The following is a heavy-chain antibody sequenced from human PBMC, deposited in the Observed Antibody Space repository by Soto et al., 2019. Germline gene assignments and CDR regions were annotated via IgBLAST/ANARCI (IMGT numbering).Heavy chain of an antibody. Sequence: QVQLVESGGGVVQPGRSLRLSCAASGFTFSSYGMHWVRQAPGKGLERAAVIWNDGSNKYYADSVKGRFTISRGNSKNTLYLQMNSLRAEDTAVYYCAREGIVVVPAATPYYYMDVWGKGTTVTVSS. CDR1: GFTFSSYG. D-gene: IGHD2-2*01. V-gene: IGHV3-33*01. CDR2: IWNDGSNK. CDR3: AREGIVVVPAATPYYYMDV. J-gene: IGHJ6*03.